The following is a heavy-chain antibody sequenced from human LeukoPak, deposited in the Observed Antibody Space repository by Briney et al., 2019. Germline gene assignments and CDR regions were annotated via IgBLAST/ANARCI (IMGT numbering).Heavy chain of an antibody. CDR3: ATVLRGAAAGYDTNAWFDP. CDR2: FDPEDGET. J-gene: IGHJ5*02. Sequence: ASVKVSCKVSGYTLTELSMHWVRQAPGKGLEWMGGFDPEDGETIYAQKFQGRVTMTEDTSTDTAYMELSSLRSEDTAVYYCATVLRGAAAGYDTNAWFDPWGQGTLVTVSS. CDR1: GYTLTELS. D-gene: IGHD6-13*01. V-gene: IGHV1-24*01.